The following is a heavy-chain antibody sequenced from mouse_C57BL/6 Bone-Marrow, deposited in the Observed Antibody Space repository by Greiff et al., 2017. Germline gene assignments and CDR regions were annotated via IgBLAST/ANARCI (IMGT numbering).Heavy chain of an antibody. CDR2: IDPSDSET. Sequence: FQLQQPGAELVRPGSSVKLSCKASGYTFTSYWMHWVKQRPIQGLEWIGNIDPSDSETHYNQKFKDKATLTVDKSSSTAYMQLSSLTSEDSAVYYCARSRDYEAWFAYWGQGTLVTVSA. CDR3: ARSRDYEAWFAY. CDR1: GYTFTSYW. V-gene: IGHV1-52*01. D-gene: IGHD2-4*01. J-gene: IGHJ3*01.